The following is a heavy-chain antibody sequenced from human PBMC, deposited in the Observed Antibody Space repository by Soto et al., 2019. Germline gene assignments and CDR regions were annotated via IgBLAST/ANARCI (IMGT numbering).Heavy chain of an antibody. J-gene: IGHJ6*02. CDR3: ARDRGYGWLWGMDV. CDR2: ISAYNGNT. V-gene: IGHV1-18*01. CDR1: GYTFTSYG. D-gene: IGHD6-19*01. Sequence: ASVKVSCKASGYTFTSYGISWVRQAPGQGLEWMGWISAYNGNTNYAQKLQGRVTMATDTSTSTAYMELRSLRSDDTAVYYCARDRGYGWLWGMDVWGQGTTVTVSS.